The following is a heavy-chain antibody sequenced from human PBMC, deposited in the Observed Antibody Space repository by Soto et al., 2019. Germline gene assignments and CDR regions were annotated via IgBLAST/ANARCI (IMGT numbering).Heavy chain of an antibody. D-gene: IGHD6-19*01. Sequence: SETLSLTCAVYRGSFSGYYWSWIRQPPGKGLEWIGEINHSGSTNYNPSLKSRVTISLDTSKNQFSLSLTSVTAADTAVYYCAREVTAGSFDSWGQGTLVTVSS. CDR2: INHSGST. J-gene: IGHJ4*02. CDR1: RGSFSGYY. CDR3: AREVTAGSFDS. V-gene: IGHV4-34*01.